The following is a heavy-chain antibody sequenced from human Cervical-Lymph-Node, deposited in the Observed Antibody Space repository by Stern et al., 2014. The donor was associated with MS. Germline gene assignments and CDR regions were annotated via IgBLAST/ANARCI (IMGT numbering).Heavy chain of an antibody. V-gene: IGHV4-31*03. D-gene: IGHD4-17*01. CDR1: GGSISSGGHY. J-gene: IGHJ4*02. Sequence: QMQLVESGPGLVKPSQTLSLTCTVSGGSISSGGHYWSWIRQHPGKGLEWIGYIYDSGSLYFNPSLKSRVTLSVDASKSQFSLKLSSLTAADTAVYYCAGSTVTSVSDFHYWGQGTLVTVSS. CDR2: IYDSGSL. CDR3: AGSTVTSVSDFHY.